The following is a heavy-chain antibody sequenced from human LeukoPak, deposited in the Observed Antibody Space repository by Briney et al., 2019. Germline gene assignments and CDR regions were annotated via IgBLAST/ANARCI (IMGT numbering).Heavy chain of an antibody. CDR2: FFYSGDT. CDR3: AREDAKRYSGSYLDY. CDR1: GGSINSYY. D-gene: IGHD1-26*01. J-gene: IGHJ4*02. V-gene: IGHV4-59*01. Sequence: PSETLSLTCTVSGGSINSYYWSWIRQPPGKGLEWIGYFFYSGDTNYNPSLKSRVTISLDTSKKQFSLRVTSVTAADTAVYYCAREDAKRYSGSYLDYWGQGTLVTVSS.